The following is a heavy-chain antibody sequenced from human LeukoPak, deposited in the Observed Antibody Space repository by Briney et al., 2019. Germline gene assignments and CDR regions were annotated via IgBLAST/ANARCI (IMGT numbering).Heavy chain of an antibody. V-gene: IGHV3-33*08. D-gene: IGHD6-13*01. Sequence: GGSLRLSCVASGXSFSNYAMNWVRQAPGKGLEWVAVIWYDGSNKYYADSVKGRFTISRDNSKNTLYLQMNSLRAEDTAVYYCARGVSSSWSFDYWGQGTLVTVSS. J-gene: IGHJ4*02. CDR1: GXSFSNYA. CDR2: IWYDGSNK. CDR3: ARGVSSSWSFDY.